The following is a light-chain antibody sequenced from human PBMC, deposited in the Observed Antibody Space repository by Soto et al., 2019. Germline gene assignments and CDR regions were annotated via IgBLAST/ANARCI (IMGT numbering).Light chain of an antibody. CDR1: QTVSHSSNNKNY. V-gene: IGKV4-1*01. Sequence: DIVMTQSPDSLAVSLGERATINCKSSQTVSHSSNNKNYLAWYQQKAGQPPKLLISWASTRESGVPDRFSGSGSGTDFTLTISSLQAEDVATYYCQQYYSGRTFGQGTKVDIK. J-gene: IGKJ1*01. CDR3: QQYYSGRT. CDR2: WAS.